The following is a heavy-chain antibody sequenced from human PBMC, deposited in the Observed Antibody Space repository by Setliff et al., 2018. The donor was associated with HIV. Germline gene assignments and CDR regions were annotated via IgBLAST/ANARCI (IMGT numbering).Heavy chain of an antibody. D-gene: IGHD5-18*01. V-gene: IGHV4-39*01. J-gene: IGHJ3*02. CDR1: GGSISSTTYW. CDR3: AKRPGYGYPFHI. CDR2: IYYNGNT. Sequence: SETLSLTCTVSGGSISSTTYWWGWIRQPPGKGLEWIGTIYYNGNTFYDPSLKRRVTISIDTSKNQLSLKLTSVAAADTAVYYCAKRPGYGYPFHIWGQGTMVTVSS.